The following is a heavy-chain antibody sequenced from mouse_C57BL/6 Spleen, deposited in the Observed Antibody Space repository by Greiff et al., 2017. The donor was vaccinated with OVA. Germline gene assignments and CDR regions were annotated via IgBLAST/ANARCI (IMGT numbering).Heavy chain of an antibody. Sequence: EVKLQQSGTVLARPGASVKMSCKTSGYTFTSYWMHWVKQRPGQGLEWIGSIYPGNSDTSYNQKFKGKAKLTAVTSASTAYMELSSLTNEDSAVYYCTRRGYDYDDAMDYWGQGTSVTVSS. D-gene: IGHD2-4*01. CDR1: GYTFTSYW. J-gene: IGHJ4*01. CDR3: TRRGYDYDDAMDY. V-gene: IGHV1-5*01. CDR2: IYPGNSDT.